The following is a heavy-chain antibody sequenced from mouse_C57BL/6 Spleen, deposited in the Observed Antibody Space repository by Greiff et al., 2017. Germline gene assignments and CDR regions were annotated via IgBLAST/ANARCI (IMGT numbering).Heavy chain of an antibody. V-gene: IGHV1-55*01. CDR2: IYPGSGST. CDR3: ARSSSSFDY. J-gene: IGHJ2*01. CDR1: GYTFTSYW. D-gene: IGHD1-1*01. Sequence: QVQLQQPGAELVKPGASVTMSCKASGYTFTSYWITWVKQRPGQGLEWIGDIYPGSGSTNYNEKFKSKATLTVDPSSSTAYMQLSSLTSEDSAVYDCARSSSSFDYWGQGTTLTVSS.